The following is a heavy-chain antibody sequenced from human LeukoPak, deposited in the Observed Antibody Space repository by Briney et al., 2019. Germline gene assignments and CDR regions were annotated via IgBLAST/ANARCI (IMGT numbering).Heavy chain of an antibody. J-gene: IGHJ4*02. CDR3: ARISWELGGGNCIDY. D-gene: IGHD1-26*01. Sequence: SETLSRTCTVSGGSISSYYWSWIRQPPGKGLEWIGYIYYSGSTNYNPSLKSRVTISVDTSKNQFSLKLSSVTAADTAVYYCARISWELGGGNCIDYWGQGTLVTVSS. CDR1: GGSISSYY. V-gene: IGHV4-59*01. CDR2: IYYSGST.